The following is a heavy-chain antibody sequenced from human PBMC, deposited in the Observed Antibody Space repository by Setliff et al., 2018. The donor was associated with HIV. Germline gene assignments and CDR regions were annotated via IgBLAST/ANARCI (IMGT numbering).Heavy chain of an antibody. J-gene: IGHJ4*02. CDR1: EYSFADYT. CDR3: ARLSGWYEGDFDY. D-gene: IGHD6-19*01. CDR2: IIDGNDNT. Sequence: GASVKVSCKASEYSFADYTIQWVRQAPGQSLEWMGWIIDGNDNTRYSQKFQGRVTIARDTSASTAYMELSSLRSEDTAVYYCARLSGWYEGDFDYWGQGTLVTVPQ. V-gene: IGHV1-3*01.